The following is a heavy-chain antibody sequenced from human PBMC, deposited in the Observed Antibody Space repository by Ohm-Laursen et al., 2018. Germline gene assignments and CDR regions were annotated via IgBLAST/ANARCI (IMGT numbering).Heavy chain of an antibody. V-gene: IGHV4-61*01. CDR1: GGSVSSGSYY. D-gene: IGHD3-22*01. CDR3: ARSLYDSSGYYYVPIFDY. CDR2: IYYSGST. J-gene: IGHJ4*02. Sequence: PGTLSLTCTVSGGSVSSGSYYWSWIRQPPGKGLEWIGYIYYSGSTNYNPSLKSRVTISVDTSRNQFSLKLSSVTAADTAVYYCARSLYDSSGYYYVPIFDYWGQGTLVTVSS.